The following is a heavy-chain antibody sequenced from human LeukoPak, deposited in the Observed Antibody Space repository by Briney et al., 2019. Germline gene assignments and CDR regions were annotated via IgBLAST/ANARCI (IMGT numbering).Heavy chain of an antibody. CDR2: ISYDGSNK. J-gene: IGHJ4*02. V-gene: IGHV3-30-3*01. Sequence: GRSLRLSCAASGFTFSRYAIHWVRQAPGKGLEWVAVISYDGSNKYYADSVKGRFTISRDNSKNTLYLQMNSLRAEDTAVYYCARSSMTTVTTAYWGQGTLVTVSS. D-gene: IGHD4-17*01. CDR1: GFTFSRYA. CDR3: ARSSMTTVTTAY.